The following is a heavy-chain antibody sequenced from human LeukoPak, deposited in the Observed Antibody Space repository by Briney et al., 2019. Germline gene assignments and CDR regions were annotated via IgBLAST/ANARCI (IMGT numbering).Heavy chain of an antibody. CDR1: GDSISSSSYY. CDR3: AKQYCSSTSCYYYYYHMDV. J-gene: IGHJ6*03. CDR2: VFHSGST. Sequence: SETLSLTCTVSGDSISSSSYYWGWIRQPPGKGLEWIGSVFHSGSTYYNPSLKSRVTISVDTSKNQFSLKLSSVTAADTAVYYSAKQYCSSTSCYYYYYHMDVWGKGTTVTVSS. V-gene: IGHV4-39*01. D-gene: IGHD2-2*01.